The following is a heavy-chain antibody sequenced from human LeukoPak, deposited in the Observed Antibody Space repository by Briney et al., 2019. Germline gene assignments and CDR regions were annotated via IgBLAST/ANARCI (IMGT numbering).Heavy chain of an antibody. V-gene: IGHV3-23*01. Sequence: PGGSLRLSCAASGFTFSNYAMSWVRPAPGEGLEWVSSISGSGGSIYYADSVKGRFTISRDNSKNTLYLQMNGLRAEDTAVYYCAKDGGSEAYCTRTCCRHDYWGQGTLVTVSS. CDR3: AKDGGSEAYCTRTCCRHDY. CDR1: GFTFSNYA. J-gene: IGHJ4*02. CDR2: ISGSGGSI. D-gene: IGHD2-8*01.